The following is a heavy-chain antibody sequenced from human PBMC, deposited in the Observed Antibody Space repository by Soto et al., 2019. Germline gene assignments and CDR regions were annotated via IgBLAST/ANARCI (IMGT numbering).Heavy chain of an antibody. D-gene: IGHD3-3*01. CDR3: AKAHEITVFGILLSSPYDW. Sequence: EVQLLESGGDLIQPGGSLRLSCAASGFIFSNYAMTWVRQAPGKGLEWVCAIGGSGDGTYYADSVKGRVTISRDNSKKTMYLQMNSLRAEDTAVYYCAKAHEITVFGILLSSPYDWWGQGTLVTVSS. CDR2: IGGSGDGT. CDR1: GFIFSNYA. V-gene: IGHV3-23*01. J-gene: IGHJ4*02.